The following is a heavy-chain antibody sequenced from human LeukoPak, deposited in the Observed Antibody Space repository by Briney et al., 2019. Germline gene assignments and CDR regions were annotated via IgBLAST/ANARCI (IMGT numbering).Heavy chain of an antibody. CDR2: INHSGST. J-gene: IGHJ4*02. V-gene: IGHV4-34*01. D-gene: IGHD3-10*01. CDR1: GGSFSGYY. Sequence: PSETLSLTCAVYGGSFSGYYWSWIRQPPGKGLEWVGEINHSGSTNYNPSLKSRATISVDTSKNQFSLKLSSVTAADTAVYYCARHHYGSGSYFGVFDYWGQGTLVTVSS. CDR3: ARHHYGSGSYFGVFDY.